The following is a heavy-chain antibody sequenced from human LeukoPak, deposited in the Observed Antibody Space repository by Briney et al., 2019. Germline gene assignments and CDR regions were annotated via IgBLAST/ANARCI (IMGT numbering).Heavy chain of an antibody. Sequence: GGSLRLSCGVSGFIFSNYPMTWVRQSPGKGLECVSSIGGSGDNTYYADSVKGRFTISRDNSKNTLFLQMNSLRAEDTALYYCVKGGPSSRTRVWGNGTTVTVSS. CDR3: VKGGPSSRTRV. V-gene: IGHV3-23*01. CDR1: GFIFSNYP. CDR2: IGGSGDNT. D-gene: IGHD6-13*01. J-gene: IGHJ6*04.